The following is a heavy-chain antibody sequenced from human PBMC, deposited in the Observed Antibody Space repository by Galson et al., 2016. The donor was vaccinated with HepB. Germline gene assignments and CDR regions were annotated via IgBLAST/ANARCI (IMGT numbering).Heavy chain of an antibody. CDR2: ILWKSGNI. J-gene: IGHJ4*02. D-gene: IGHD6-13*01. CDR3: AKDLGDVTAAAGY. CDR1: FTSNTYG. Sequence: SLRLSCAASFTSNTYGMHWVRQVPGKGLEWVSGILWKSGNIGYADSVRWRFSISRDIAKNSLYLQMNSLRPEDTALYYCAKDLGDVTAAAGYWGQGTLGTVSS. V-gene: IGHV3-9*02.